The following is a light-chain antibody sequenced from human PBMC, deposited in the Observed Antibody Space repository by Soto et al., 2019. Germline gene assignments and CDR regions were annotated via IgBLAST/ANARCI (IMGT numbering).Light chain of an antibody. CDR1: QSLSSW. J-gene: IGKJ5*01. CDR2: DVS. Sequence: DIQVTQSPSTLSASVGDRVTVTCRASQSLSSWLAWYQQKPGKAPKLLIYDVSSLESGVPSRFSGSGSGTEFTLTISSLQPDDFATYYCQQLKSYPIPFGQGTRLEIK. V-gene: IGKV1-5*01. CDR3: QQLKSYPIP.